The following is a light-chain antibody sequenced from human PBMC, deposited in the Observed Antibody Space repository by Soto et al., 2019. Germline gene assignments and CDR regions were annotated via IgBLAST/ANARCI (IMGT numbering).Light chain of an antibody. CDR2: DVS. CDR3: SSYTSSSTQV. J-gene: IGLJ2*01. CDR1: SSDVGGYNY. V-gene: IGLV2-14*01. Sequence: QSALTQPASVXXSPXXXXTISCTGTSSDVGGYNYVSWYQQHPGKAPKLMIYDVSNRPSGVSNRFSGSKSGNTASLTISGLQAEDEADYYCSSYTSSSTQVFGGGTKLTVL.